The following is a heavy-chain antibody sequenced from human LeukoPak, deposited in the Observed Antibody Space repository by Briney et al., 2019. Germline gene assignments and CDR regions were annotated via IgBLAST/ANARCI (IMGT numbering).Heavy chain of an antibody. CDR3: ARDQEGFDY. V-gene: IGHV1-46*01. CDR2: IYSRDGST. CDR1: GYTFTSNY. J-gene: IGHJ4*02. Sequence: ASVKVSCKASGYTFTSNYIHWVRQAPGQGLEWMGMIYSRDGSTSYAQKFQGRVTVTRDTSTSTVHMELSGLRSEDTAVYYRARDQEGFDYWGQGTLVTVSS.